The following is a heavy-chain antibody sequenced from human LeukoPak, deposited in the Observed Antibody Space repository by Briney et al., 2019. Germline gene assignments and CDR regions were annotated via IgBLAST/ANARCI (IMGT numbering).Heavy chain of an antibody. CDR1: GFSFSDYS. J-gene: IGHJ6*03. CDR2: ITSRSAFT. D-gene: IGHD3/OR15-3a*01. V-gene: IGHV3-48*01. CDR3: ARDLTSAYWTPGGYYYYMDV. Sequence: SGGSLRLSCVASGFSFSDYSLNWVRQRPGKGLEWISYITSRSAFTYYADSVKGRFTISRDDGKKSVYLHLSGLRVDDTAVYYCARDLTSAYWTPGGYYYYMDVWGKGTAVTVSS.